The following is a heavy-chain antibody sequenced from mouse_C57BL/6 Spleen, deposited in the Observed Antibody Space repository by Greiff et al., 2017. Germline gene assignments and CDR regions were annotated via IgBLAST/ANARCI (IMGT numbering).Heavy chain of an antibody. V-gene: IGHV1-66*01. CDR3: AREGGYHFDD. CDR1: GYSFTSYY. D-gene: IGHD2-2*01. J-gene: IGHJ2*01. CDR2: IYPGSGNT. Sequence: VQLQESGPELVKPGASVKISCKASGYSFTSYYIHWVKQRPGQGLEWIGWIYPGSGNTKYNEEFKGKATLTADTSSSTAYLQLSSLTSEDSAVYYCAREGGYHFDDWGQGTTLTVSS.